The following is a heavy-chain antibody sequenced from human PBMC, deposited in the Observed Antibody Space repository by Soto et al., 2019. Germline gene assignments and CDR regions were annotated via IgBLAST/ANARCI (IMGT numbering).Heavy chain of an antibody. CDR2: IYHSGST. J-gene: IGHJ3*02. CDR1: GGSISSGGYS. V-gene: IGHV4-30-2*01. CDR3: ARGRPASYYDYVWGSFLSGAFDI. Sequence: SETLSLTCAVSGGSISSGGYSWSWIRQPPGKGLEWIGYIYHSGSTNYNPSLKSRVTISVDTSKNQFSLKLSSVTAADTAVYYCARGRPASYYDYVWGSFLSGAFDIWGQGTMVTVSS. D-gene: IGHD3-16*01.